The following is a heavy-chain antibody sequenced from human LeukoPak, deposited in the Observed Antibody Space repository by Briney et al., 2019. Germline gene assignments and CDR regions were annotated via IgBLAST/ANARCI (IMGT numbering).Heavy chain of an antibody. CDR1: GFTFSSYW. D-gene: IGHD3-3*01. Sequence: GGSLRLSCAASGFTFSSYWMSWVRQAPGKELEWVANIKQDGSEKYYVDSVKGRFTISRDNAKNSLYLQMNSLRAEDTAVYYCARGGETYYDFWSGYYFDYWGQGTLVTVSS. J-gene: IGHJ4*02. CDR3: ARGGETYYDFWSGYYFDY. CDR2: IKQDGSEK. V-gene: IGHV3-7*01.